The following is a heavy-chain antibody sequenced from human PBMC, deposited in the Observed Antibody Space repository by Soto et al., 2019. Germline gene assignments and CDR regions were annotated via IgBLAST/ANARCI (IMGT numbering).Heavy chain of an antibody. CDR3: ARVSYDFWSGYYPYYYYMDV. V-gene: IGHV4-59*01. Sequence: SETLSLTCTVSGGSISSYYWSWIRQPPGKGLEWIGYIYYSGSTNYNPSLKSRVTISVDTSKNQFSLKLSSVTAADTAVYYCARVSYDFWSGYYPYYYYMDVWGKGTTVTVSS. CDR2: IYYSGST. D-gene: IGHD3-3*01. J-gene: IGHJ6*03. CDR1: GGSISSYY.